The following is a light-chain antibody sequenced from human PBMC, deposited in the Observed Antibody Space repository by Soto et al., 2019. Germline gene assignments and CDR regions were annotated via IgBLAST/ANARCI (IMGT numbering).Light chain of an antibody. J-gene: IGLJ1*01. Sequence: QSALTQPASVSGSPGQSITISCTGTSSDVGGYNYVSWYQQHPGKAPKFMIYDVSNRPSGVSNRLSGSKSGNTASLTISGHQAEDEADYYCCSYTTSNTRQIVFGTGTKVTVL. CDR2: DVS. CDR3: CSYTTSNTRQIV. CDR1: SSDVGGYNY. V-gene: IGLV2-14*01.